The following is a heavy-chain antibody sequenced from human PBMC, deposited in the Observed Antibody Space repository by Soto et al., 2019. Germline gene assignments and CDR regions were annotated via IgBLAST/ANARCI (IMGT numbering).Heavy chain of an antibody. CDR1: GDTISSGGYS. Sequence: PSETLSLTCAVAGDTISSGGYSWSWIRQPPGKGLEWIGYMYHSGSTYYNPSLKSRVTISIDRSKNQFSLKLSSVTAADTAVYYCARVPDYGGQGILVTVSS. D-gene: IGHD2-2*01. CDR2: MYHSGST. CDR3: ARVPDY. J-gene: IGHJ4*02. V-gene: IGHV4-30-2*01.